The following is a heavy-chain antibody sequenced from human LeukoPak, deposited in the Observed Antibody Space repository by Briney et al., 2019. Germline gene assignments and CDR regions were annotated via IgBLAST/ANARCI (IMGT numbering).Heavy chain of an antibody. CDR3: ARDDYDSSGDYYYYGMDV. CDR2: IIPIFGTA. D-gene: IGHD3-22*01. V-gene: IGHV1-69*13. J-gene: IGHJ6*02. CDR1: GGTFSSYA. Sequence: SVEVSCKASGGTFSSYAISWVRQAPGQGLEWMGGIIPIFGTANYAQKFQGRVTITADESTSTAYMELSSLRSEDTAVYYCARDDYDSSGDYYYYGMDVWGQGTTVTVSS.